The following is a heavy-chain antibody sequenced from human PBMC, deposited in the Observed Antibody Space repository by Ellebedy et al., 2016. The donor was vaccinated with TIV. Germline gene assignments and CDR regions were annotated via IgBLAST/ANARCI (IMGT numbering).Heavy chain of an antibody. D-gene: IGHD6-13*01. CDR3: ARYISEYTSSWFNWFDP. CDR2: INPNSRGT. Sequence: AASVKVSCKASGYTFTDYYVHWVRQAPGQGLEWMGWINPNSRGTIYAQKFQGRVAMTRDTSISTAYMELSRLKSDDTAVYYCARYISEYTSSWFNWFDPWGQGTLVTVSS. CDR1: GYTFTDYY. J-gene: IGHJ5*02. V-gene: IGHV1-2*02.